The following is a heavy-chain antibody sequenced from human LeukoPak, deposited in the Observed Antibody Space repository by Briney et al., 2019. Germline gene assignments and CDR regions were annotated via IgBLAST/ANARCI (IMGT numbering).Heavy chain of an antibody. CDR1: GGSISGYY. J-gene: IGHJ6*02. CDR2: IHYSGRP. D-gene: IGHD3-16*01. V-gene: IGHV4-59*01. Sequence: SETLSLTCTVSGGSISGYYWTWIWQPPGKGLEWIGQIHYSGRPDYNPSLKSRVTISVDTSKNQLSLKVTSVTGADTAVYYCARFGVDYDMDVWGQGTTVTVSS. CDR3: ARFGVDYDMDV.